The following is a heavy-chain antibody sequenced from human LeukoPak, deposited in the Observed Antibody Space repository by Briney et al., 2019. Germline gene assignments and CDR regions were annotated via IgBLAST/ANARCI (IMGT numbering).Heavy chain of an antibody. J-gene: IGHJ4*02. V-gene: IGHV3-21*01. D-gene: IGHD6-13*01. Sequence: PGGSLRLSCAASGFTFSSYSMNWVRQAPGKGLEWVSSISSSSSYIYYADSVKGRFTISRDNAKNSLYLQMNSLRAEDTAVYYCARVGAAAGTGFDYWGQGTLVTVFS. CDR2: ISSSSSYI. CDR3: ARVGAAAGTGFDY. CDR1: GFTFSSYS.